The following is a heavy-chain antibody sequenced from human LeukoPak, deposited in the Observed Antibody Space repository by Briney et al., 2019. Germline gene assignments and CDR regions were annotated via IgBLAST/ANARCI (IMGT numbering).Heavy chain of an antibody. V-gene: IGHV3-30*01. Sequence: GRSLRLSCAASGFIFSSYAMHWVRQAPGKGLEWVAVISYDGSNKYYADSVKGRFTISRDNSKNTLYLQMNSLRAEDTAVYYCARAGDCSSTSCLDYWGQGTLVTVSS. CDR1: GFIFSSYA. D-gene: IGHD2-2*01. CDR3: ARAGDCSSTSCLDY. CDR2: ISYDGSNK. J-gene: IGHJ4*02.